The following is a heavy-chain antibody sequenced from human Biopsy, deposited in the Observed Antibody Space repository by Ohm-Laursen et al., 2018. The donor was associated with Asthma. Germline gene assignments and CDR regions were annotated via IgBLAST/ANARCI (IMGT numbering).Heavy chain of an antibody. D-gene: IGHD6-6*01. J-gene: IGHJ2*01. CDR1: GDAMSTSGSY. Sequence: SETLFLTWIVSGDAMSTSGSYWGWIRQSPGKGLEWIGSIYYSGRTYYNPSLESRVTISADTSKNHFSLKVTSVTAADTAVYYCARAVSSSSYWYFDLWGRGDLVTVSS. CDR3: ARAVSSSSYWYFDL. V-gene: IGHV4-39*02. CDR2: IYYSGRT.